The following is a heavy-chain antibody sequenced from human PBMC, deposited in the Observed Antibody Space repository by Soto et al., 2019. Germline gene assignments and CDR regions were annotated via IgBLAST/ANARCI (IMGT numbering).Heavy chain of an antibody. J-gene: IGHJ4*02. D-gene: IGHD3-22*01. CDR3: TKLKYYYDNSAFGD. V-gene: IGHV3-23*01. CDR1: GFSFGCYG. CDR2: INRAGTIA. Sequence: PGGSLRLSCAASGFSFGCYGMAWVRQAPGQGLEWVSVINRAGTIAFYADSVKGRFTISRDSSNSTLLLQMKSLRVDDTAIYFCTKLKYYYDNSAFGDWGQGIMVTVSS.